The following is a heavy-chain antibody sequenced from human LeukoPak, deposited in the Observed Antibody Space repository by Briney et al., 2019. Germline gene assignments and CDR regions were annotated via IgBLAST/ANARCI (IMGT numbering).Heavy chain of an antibody. Sequence: TGGSLRLSCAASGFTFNTYWMHWVRQVPGKGLVWVSRINGDGSSTAYADSVKDRFTISRDNAKNTVYLQMNSLRAEDTAVYYCAREKGSSNYDSWGQGTLVTVS. CDR1: GFTFNTYW. D-gene: IGHD4-11*01. J-gene: IGHJ5*01. CDR3: AREKGSSNYDS. V-gene: IGHV3-74*03. CDR2: INGDGSST.